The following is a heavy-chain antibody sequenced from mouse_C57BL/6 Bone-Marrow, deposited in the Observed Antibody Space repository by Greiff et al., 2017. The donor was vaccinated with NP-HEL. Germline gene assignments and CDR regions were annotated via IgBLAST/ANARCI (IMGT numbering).Heavy chain of an antibody. V-gene: IGHV1-81*01. CDR2: IYPRSGNP. D-gene: IGHD2-1*01. CDR3: ASNLSLLWLLGAMDY. J-gene: IGHJ4*01. CDR1: GYTFTSYG. Sequence: VQLQQSGAELARPGASVKLSCKASGYTFTSYGISWVKQRTGQGLEWIGEIYPRSGNPYYNEKFKGKATLTADKSSSTAYMELRSLTSEDSAVYFCASNLSLLWLLGAMDYWGQGTSVTVTS.